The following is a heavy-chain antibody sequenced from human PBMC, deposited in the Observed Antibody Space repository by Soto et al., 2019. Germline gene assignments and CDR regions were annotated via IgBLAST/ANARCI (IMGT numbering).Heavy chain of an antibody. J-gene: IGHJ4*02. Sequence: ASVKVSCKASGYTFTGYYMHWVRQAAGQGLEWMGWMSPNSENKGYAQKFQGRVSMTRDTSITTAYMEPSSLRSEDTAVYYCARLVWLRNDFDYWGQGTLVTVSS. V-gene: IGHV1-8*02. CDR3: ARLVWLRNDFDY. D-gene: IGHD5-12*01. CDR1: GYTFTGYY. CDR2: MSPNSENK.